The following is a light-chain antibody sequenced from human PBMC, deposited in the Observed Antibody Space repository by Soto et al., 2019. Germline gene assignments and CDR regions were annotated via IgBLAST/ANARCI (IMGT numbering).Light chain of an antibody. Sequence: AIRMTQSPSSFSASTGDRVTITCRASQGIRSYLAWYQQKPGKAPKLLIYAASTLQSGVPSRFSGSGSGTDFTLTISCLQSEDFATYFCQQYYSDSFTFGPGTKVDIK. CDR3: QQYYSDSFT. CDR2: AAS. V-gene: IGKV1-8*01. J-gene: IGKJ3*01. CDR1: QGIRSY.